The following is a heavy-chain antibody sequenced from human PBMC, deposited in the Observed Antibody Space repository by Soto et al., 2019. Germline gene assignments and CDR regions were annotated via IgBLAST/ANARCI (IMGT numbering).Heavy chain of an antibody. D-gene: IGHD5-18*01. CDR2: SYYSGST. CDR3: GGGIQVRLFDS. J-gene: IGHJ4*02. Sequence: SETLSLTCTVAGGSISSYYCSWIRQPPREVLERIGYSYYSGSTNYNPSLKSRVTISVNTSKNQFSLKLSLVTAADTAVNYCGGGIQVRLFDSWGQGTLVTVSS. CDR1: GGSISSYY. V-gene: IGHV4-59*01.